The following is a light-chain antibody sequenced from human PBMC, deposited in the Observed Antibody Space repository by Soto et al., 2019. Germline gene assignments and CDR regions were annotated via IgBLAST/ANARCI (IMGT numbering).Light chain of an antibody. CDR3: QQYNNWPPWT. J-gene: IGKJ1*01. CDR2: GAS. CDR1: QSVSSN. Sequence: EIVMTQSPATLSVSPGERATLSCRASQSVSSNLAWYQKKPGQAPRLLIYGASTRATGIPARFSGSGSGTEFTLTINSLQSEDFAVYYCQQYNNWPPWTFGQGTKVEIK. V-gene: IGKV3-15*01.